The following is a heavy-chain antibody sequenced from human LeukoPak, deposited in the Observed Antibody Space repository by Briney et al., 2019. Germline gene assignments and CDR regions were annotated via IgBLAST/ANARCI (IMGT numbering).Heavy chain of an antibody. CDR1: GGSFSGYY. D-gene: IGHD6-19*01. V-gene: IGHV4-34*01. CDR3: ARGLEQWLDPRYYFDY. CDR2: INHSGST. J-gene: IGHJ4*02. Sequence: SETLSLTCAVYGGSFSGYYWSWIRQPPGKGLEGIGEINHSGSTNYNPSLKSRVTISVDTSKNQFSLKLSSVTAADTAVYYCARGLEQWLDPRYYFDYWGQGTLVTVSS.